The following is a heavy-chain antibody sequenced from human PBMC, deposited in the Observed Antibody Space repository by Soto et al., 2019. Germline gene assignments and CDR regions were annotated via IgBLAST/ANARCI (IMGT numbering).Heavy chain of an antibody. V-gene: IGHV1-69*13. CDR3: ARAITRIGSWFDP. CDR2: IIPIFGTA. J-gene: IGHJ5*02. Sequence: SVKVSCKASGGTFSSYAISWVRQAPGQGLEWMGGIIPIFGTANYAQKFQGRVTITADESTSTAYMELSSLRSEDTAVYYCARAITRIGSWFDPWGQGTLVTVSS. CDR1: GGTFSSYA. D-gene: IGHD3-22*01.